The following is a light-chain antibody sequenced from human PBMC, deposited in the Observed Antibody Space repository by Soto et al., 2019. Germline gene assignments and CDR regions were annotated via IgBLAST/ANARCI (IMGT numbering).Light chain of an antibody. CDR2: GTS. V-gene: IGKV3-20*01. CDR1: QSVGSNY. J-gene: IGKJ1*01. CDR3: QQYSNSPPWT. Sequence: IVLTQSPGTLSLSPGDRATLSCRASQSVGSNYLGWYQQKPGQTPRLLIYGTSNRATGIPDRFSGSGSGTEFTLTISRLEPEDFAVYYCQQYSNSPPWTFGQGTKVEIK.